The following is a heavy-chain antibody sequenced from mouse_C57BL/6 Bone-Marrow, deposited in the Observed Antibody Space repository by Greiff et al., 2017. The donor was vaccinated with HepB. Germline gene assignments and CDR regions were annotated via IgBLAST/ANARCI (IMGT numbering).Heavy chain of an antibody. V-gene: IGHV1-55*01. CDR1: GYTFTSYW. CDR3: ARKTTVVGYYFDY. D-gene: IGHD1-1*01. Sequence: VQLQQPGAELVKPGASVKMSCKASGYTFTSYWITWVKQRPGQGLEWIGDIYPGSGSTNYNEKFKSKATLTVDTSSSTAYMQLSSLTSEDSAVYYCARKTTVVGYYFDYWGQGTTLTFSS. J-gene: IGHJ2*01. CDR2: IYPGSGST.